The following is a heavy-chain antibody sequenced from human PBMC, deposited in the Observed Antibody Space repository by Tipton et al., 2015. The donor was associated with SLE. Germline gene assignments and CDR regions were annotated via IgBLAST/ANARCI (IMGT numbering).Heavy chain of an antibody. CDR1: GFTFGDYA. D-gene: IGHD3-3*01. J-gene: IGHJ4*02. CDR3: TRDDDFWSAFDY. CDR2: IRSKIYGGTT. Sequence: SLRLSCTASGFTFGDYAMHWVRQAPGKGLEWIGLIRSKIYGGTTEYAASVKGRFIISRDDSKSIAYLQMDSLRTDDTAVYYCTRDDDFWSAFDYWGQGTLATVAS. V-gene: IGHV3-49*04.